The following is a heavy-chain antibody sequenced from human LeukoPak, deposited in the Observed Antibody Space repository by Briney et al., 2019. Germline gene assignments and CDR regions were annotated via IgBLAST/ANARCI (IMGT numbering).Heavy chain of an antibody. CDR1: GGSISSYY. J-gene: IGHJ4*02. Sequence: SETLSLTCTVSGGSISSYYWSWIRQPPGKGLEWTGYIYYSGSTNYNPSLKSRVTISVDTSKNQFSLKLSSVTAADTAVYYCARRGIAAAGAIDYWGQGTLVTVSS. V-gene: IGHV4-59*01. D-gene: IGHD6-13*01. CDR2: IYYSGST. CDR3: ARRGIAAAGAIDY.